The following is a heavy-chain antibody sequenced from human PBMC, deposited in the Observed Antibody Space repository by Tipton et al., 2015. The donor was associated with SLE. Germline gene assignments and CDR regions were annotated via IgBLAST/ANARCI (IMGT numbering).Heavy chain of an antibody. V-gene: IGHV4-34*01. J-gene: IGHJ4*02. CDR3: ASRGGV. CDR2: IDHSGST. D-gene: IGHD3-10*01. CDR1: GGSFSDYF. Sequence: LRLSCAVYGGSFSDYFWTWIRQPPGKGLEWIGEIDHSGSTHYKSSLKSRVTILIDTSKNQFSLKLSSVTAADTAVYYCASRGGVWGQGTLVTVSS.